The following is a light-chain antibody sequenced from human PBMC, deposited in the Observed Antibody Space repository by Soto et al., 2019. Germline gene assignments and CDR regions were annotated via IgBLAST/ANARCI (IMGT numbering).Light chain of an antibody. CDR3: SSYTSSSTLV. V-gene: IGLV2-14*01. CDR1: SSDVGGYNY. CDR2: DVS. Sequence: QSALTQPASVSGSPGQSITISCTGTSSDVGGYNYVSWYQQHPGKAPKPMIYDVSNRPSGVSNRFSGSKSGNTASLTLSGLQAADEADYYCSSYTSSSTLVFGGGTQLTVL. J-gene: IGLJ3*02.